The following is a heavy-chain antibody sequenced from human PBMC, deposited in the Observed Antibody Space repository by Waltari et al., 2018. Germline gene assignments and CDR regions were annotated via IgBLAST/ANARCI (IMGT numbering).Heavy chain of an antibody. V-gene: IGHV3-20*01. J-gene: IGHJ6*03. Sequence: EVQLLESGGGVVRPGGSLRLSCAASGFTFDDYVMSWVRQAPGKGLVWVSGINWYGGSTGYADSGKGRITISRDNAKNSLYLQMNSLRAEDTSLYHCARAGGSTLYYYMDVWGKGTTVTISS. CDR1: GFTFDDYV. CDR3: ARAGGSTLYYYMDV. D-gene: IGHD3-10*01. CDR2: INWYGGST.